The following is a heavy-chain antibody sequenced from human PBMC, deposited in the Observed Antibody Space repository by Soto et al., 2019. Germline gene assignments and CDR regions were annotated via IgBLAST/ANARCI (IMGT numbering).Heavy chain of an antibody. D-gene: IGHD3-16*01. CDR3: ARAWGYYFDY. J-gene: IGHJ4*02. Sequence: SETLSLTCTVSGGSLSNYYWSWIRQPPGKGLEWIGYIYYSGSTNYNPSLKSRVTISVDTSKNQFSLKLSSVTAADTAVYYCARAWGYYFDYWGQGTLVTVSS. CDR1: GGSLSNYY. CDR2: IYYSGST. V-gene: IGHV4-59*01.